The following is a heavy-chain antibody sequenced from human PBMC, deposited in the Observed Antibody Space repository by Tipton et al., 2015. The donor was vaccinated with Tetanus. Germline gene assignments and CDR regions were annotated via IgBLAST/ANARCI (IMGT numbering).Heavy chain of an antibody. J-gene: IGHJ4*02. CDR2: IYQTGTT. Sequence: LSLTCTVSCASFSSGDYYWSWIRKPPGKDLEWIGYIYQTGTTYYNPSLKGRVTISMDRSNTQFSLRLDSLTAADTAVYYCARAAGFLGLTHDFWGRGTLVSVSS. CDR1: CASFSSGDYY. D-gene: IGHD2/OR15-2a*01. CDR3: ARAAGFLGLTHDF. V-gene: IGHV4-30-4*01.